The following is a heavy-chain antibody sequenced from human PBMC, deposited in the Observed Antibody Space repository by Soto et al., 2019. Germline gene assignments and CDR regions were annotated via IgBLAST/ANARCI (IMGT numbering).Heavy chain of an antibody. Sequence: GASAKVSCKASGGTFSSYTSSWVRQAPGQGREWMGRIIPILGIANYAQKFQGRVTITADKSTSTAYMELSSLRSEDTAVYYCARDSLDWFPDYWGQGTLVTVSS. CDR2: IIPILGIA. CDR1: GGTFSSYT. J-gene: IGHJ4*02. D-gene: IGHD3-10*01. CDR3: ARDSLDWFPDY. V-gene: IGHV1-69*04.